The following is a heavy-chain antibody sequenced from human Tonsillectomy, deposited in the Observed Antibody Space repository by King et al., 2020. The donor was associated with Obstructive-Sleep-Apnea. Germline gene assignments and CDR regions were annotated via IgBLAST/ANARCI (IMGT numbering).Heavy chain of an antibody. CDR3: AKGGRVGGTIDY. D-gene: IGHD1-26*01. V-gene: IGHV3-30*18. CDR1: GFTFSNYG. CDR2: ISYDGSHK. J-gene: IGHJ4*02. Sequence: QVQLVESGGGVVQPGRSLRLSCAASGFTFSNYGIHWVRQAPGKGLEWVAMISYDGSHKYYADSVKGRFTISRDNSKITLFLQMNSLRAEDMAVYYCAKGGRVGGTIDYWGQGTLVTVSS.